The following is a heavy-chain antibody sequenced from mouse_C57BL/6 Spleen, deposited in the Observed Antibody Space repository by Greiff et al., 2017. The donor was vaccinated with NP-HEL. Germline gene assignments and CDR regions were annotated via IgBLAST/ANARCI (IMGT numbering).Heavy chain of an antibody. J-gene: IGHJ3*01. D-gene: IGHD1-1*01. CDR2: INPSSGYT. Sequence: VQLQQSGAELAKPGASVKLSCKASGYTFTSYWMHWVKQRPGQGLEWIGYINPSSGYTKYNQKFKDKATLTADKSSSTAYMQLSSLTYEDSEVYYCARADPITTVVDAWFAYWGQGTLVTVSA. CDR1: GYTFTSYW. V-gene: IGHV1-7*01. CDR3: ARADPITTVVDAWFAY.